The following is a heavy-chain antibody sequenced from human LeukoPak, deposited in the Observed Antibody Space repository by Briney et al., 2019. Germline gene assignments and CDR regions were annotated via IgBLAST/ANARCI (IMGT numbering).Heavy chain of an antibody. CDR3: ARMTYYYDSSGYSHFDY. Sequence: GGSLRLSCEASGFTFNSYEMNWVRQAPGKGLEWVSYIGGSGSAIYYADSVKGRFTISRDNAKNSLYLQMNSLRVEDTAVYYCARMTYYYDSSGYSHFDYWGQGTLVTVSS. D-gene: IGHD3-22*01. CDR1: GFTFNSYE. J-gene: IGHJ4*02. CDR2: IGGSGSAI. V-gene: IGHV3-48*03.